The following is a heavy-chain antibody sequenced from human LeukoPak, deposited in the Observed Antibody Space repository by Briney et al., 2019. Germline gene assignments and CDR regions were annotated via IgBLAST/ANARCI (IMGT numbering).Heavy chain of an antibody. CDR2: IRNDGSNK. V-gene: IGHV3-30*02. Sequence: GGSLRLSCGASGFTFTNYGMHWVRQAPGKGLEWVAFIRNDGSNKYYADSVKGRFTISRDNSKNTLYLQMNSLRAEDTAVYYCARPPHYGSGSYLGYWGQGTLVTVSS. CDR1: GFTFTNYG. D-gene: IGHD3-10*01. J-gene: IGHJ4*02. CDR3: ARPPHYGSGSYLGY.